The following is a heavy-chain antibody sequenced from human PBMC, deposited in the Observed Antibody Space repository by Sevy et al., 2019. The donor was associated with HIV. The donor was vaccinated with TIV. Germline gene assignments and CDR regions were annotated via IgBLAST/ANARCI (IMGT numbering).Heavy chain of an antibody. CDR3: ARVKGEVAAAGSLYYYYYGMDV. CDR1: GYTFTSYG. J-gene: IGHJ6*02. V-gene: IGHV1-18*01. Sequence: ASMKVSCKASGYTFTSYGISWVRQAPGQGLEWMGWISAYNGNTNYAQKLQGRVTMTTDTSTSTAYMELRSLRSDDTAVYYCARVKGEVAAAGSLYYYYYGMDVWGQGTTVTVSS. D-gene: IGHD6-13*01. CDR2: ISAYNGNT.